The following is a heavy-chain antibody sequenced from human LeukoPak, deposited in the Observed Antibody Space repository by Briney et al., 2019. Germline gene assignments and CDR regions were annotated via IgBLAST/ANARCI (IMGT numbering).Heavy chain of an antibody. CDR3: ARGFLRYHYGSGTGDRWFDP. V-gene: IGHV4-34*01. CDR1: GGSFSGYY. J-gene: IGHJ5*02. CDR2: INHSGST. Sequence: SETLSLTCAVYGGSFSGYYWSWIRQPPGKGLEWIGEINHSGSTNYNPSLKSRVTISVDTSKNQFSLKLSSVTAADTAVYYCARGFLRYHYGSGTGDRWFDPWGQGTLVTVSS. D-gene: IGHD3-10*01.